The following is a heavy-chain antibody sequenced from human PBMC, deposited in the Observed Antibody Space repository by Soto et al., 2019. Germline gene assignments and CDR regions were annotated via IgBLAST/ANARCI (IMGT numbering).Heavy chain of an antibody. D-gene: IGHD2-2*03. CDR3: AKGPRATHLGYCSSTSCSGHYYYGMDV. J-gene: IGHJ6*02. CDR2: ISGSGGST. Sequence: GCSPKLSCAASGFSFSSYAMGWARQAPGKGLEWVSAISGSGGSTYYADSVKGRFTISRDNSKNPLYLQMNSLRAEDTAVHYCAKGPRATHLGYCSSTSCSGHYYYGMDVWGQGTTVTVSS. CDR1: GFSFSSYA. V-gene: IGHV3-23*01.